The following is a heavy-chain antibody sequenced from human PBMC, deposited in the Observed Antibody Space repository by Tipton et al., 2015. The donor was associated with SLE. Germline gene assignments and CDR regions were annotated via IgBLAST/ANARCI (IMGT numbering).Heavy chain of an antibody. CDR3: ARDLGYSYLSDLYYYYYGMDV. V-gene: IGHV3-30*04. CDR1: GFTFSSYA. Sequence: QVQLVQSGGGVVQPGRSLRLSCAASGFTFSSYAMHWVRQAPGKGLEWVAVISYDGSNKYYADSVKGRFTISRDNSKNTLYLQMNSLRAEDTAVYYCARDLGYSYLSDLYYYYYGMDVWGQGTTVTVSS. D-gene: IGHD5-18*01. J-gene: IGHJ6*02. CDR2: ISYDGSNK.